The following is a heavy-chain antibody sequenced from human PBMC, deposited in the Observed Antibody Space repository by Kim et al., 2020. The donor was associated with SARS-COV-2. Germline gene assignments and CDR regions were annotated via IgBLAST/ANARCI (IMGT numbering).Heavy chain of an antibody. CDR2: INIDGSST. CDR3: ARASEGSYAY. V-gene: IGHV3-74*01. Sequence: GGSLRLSCAASGFTFSSYWMHWVRQAPGKGLVWVSRINIDGSSTTYADSVKGRFTISRDNAKNTLYLQMNSLRAEDTAVYYCARASEGSYAYWAQGTLVTVSS. J-gene: IGHJ4*02. CDR1: GFTFSSYW. D-gene: IGHD5-18*01.